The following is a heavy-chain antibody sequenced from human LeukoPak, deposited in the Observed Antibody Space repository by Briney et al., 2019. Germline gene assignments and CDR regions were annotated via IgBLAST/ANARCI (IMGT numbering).Heavy chain of an antibody. CDR3: ASGPRARYSSGSFDI. Sequence: PGGSLRLSCAASGFTFSSYSMNWVRQAPGKGLEWVSSIGSSSNYIYYGDSVKGRFTISRDNAKNSLYLQMNSLRAEDTAVYYCASGPRARYSSGSFDIWGQGTMVTVSS. D-gene: IGHD6-19*01. J-gene: IGHJ3*02. CDR2: IGSSSNYI. CDR1: GFTFSSYS. V-gene: IGHV3-21*01.